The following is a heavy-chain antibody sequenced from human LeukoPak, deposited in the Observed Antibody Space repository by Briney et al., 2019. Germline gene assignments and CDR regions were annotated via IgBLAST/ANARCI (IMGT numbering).Heavy chain of an antibody. CDR3: TRDRFSSGWYLDN. CDR1: GFTFSSYA. Sequence: PGGSLRLSCAASGFTFSSYAMSWVRQAPGKGLEWVSSISSSSSYIYYADSVKGRFTISRDNAKNSLYLQMNSLKTEDTAVYYCTRDRFSSGWYLDNWGQGTLVTVSS. V-gene: IGHV3-21*03. D-gene: IGHD6-19*01. J-gene: IGHJ4*02. CDR2: ISSSSSYI.